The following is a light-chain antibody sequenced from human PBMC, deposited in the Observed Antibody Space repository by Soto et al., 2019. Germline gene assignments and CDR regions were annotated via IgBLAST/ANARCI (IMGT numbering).Light chain of an antibody. Sequence: DMEMTQSPSSLSASVGDRVTITCRASQSISNYLNWYQHKPGKVPKLLIYAASSLQSGVPTRFSGSGSGTDFTLTINSLQPEDFATYYCQQIYCTPLTFGGGTKIEIK. V-gene: IGKV1-39*01. J-gene: IGKJ4*01. CDR1: QSISNY. CDR2: AAS. CDR3: QQIYCTPLT.